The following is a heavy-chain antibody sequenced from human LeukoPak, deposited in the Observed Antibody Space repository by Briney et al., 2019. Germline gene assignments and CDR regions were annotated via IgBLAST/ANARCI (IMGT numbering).Heavy chain of an antibody. CDR1: GGTFSSYA. Sequence: ASVKVSCKASGGTFSSYAISWVRQAPGQGLEWMGGIIPIFGTANYAQKFQGRVTITADESTSTAYMELSSLRSEDTAVYYCARDRHSGNYYLDYWGQGTLVTVSS. CDR3: ARDRHSGNYYLDY. J-gene: IGHJ4*02. V-gene: IGHV1-69*13. CDR2: IIPIFGTA. D-gene: IGHD1-26*01.